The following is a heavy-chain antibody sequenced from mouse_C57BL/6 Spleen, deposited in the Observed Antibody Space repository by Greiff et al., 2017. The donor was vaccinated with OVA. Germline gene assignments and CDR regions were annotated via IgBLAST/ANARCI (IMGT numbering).Heavy chain of an antibody. J-gene: IGHJ2*01. CDR1: GYTFTSYW. CDR3: ARGVYNYDPDYFDY. D-gene: IGHD1-3*01. CDR2: IDPSDSYT. V-gene: IGHV1-69*01. Sequence: VQLQQPGAELVMPGASVKLSCKASGYTFTSYWMHWVKQRPGQGLEWIGEIDPSDSYTNYNQKFKGKSTLTVDKSSSTAYMQLSSLTSEDAEVYYCARGVYNYDPDYFDYWGQGTTLTVSS.